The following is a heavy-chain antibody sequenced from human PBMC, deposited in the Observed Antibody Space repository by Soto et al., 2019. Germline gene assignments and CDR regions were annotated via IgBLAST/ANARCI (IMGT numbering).Heavy chain of an antibody. CDR2: IIPILGIS. Sequence: QVQLVQSGAEVKKPGSSVKVSCKASGGTFSSYTISWVRQAPGQGLEWMGRIIPILGISNYAQKFQGRVTITADKSTSTAYMELSSMIAADPAVYSCARDVGIAYCGGDCYSWGQGTLVTVSS. CDR3: ARDVGIAYCGGDCYS. J-gene: IGHJ4*02. D-gene: IGHD2-21*02. V-gene: IGHV1-69*02. CDR1: GGTFSSYT.